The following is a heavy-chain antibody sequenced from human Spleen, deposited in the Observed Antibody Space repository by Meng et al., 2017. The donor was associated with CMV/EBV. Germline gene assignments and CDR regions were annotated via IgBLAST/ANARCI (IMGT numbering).Heavy chain of an antibody. CDR2: INPNTRGT. CDR1: GYTFDGYY. V-gene: IGHV1-2*02. D-gene: IGHD3-22*01. J-gene: IGHJ5*02. Sequence: ASVKVSCKASGYTFDGYYMHWVRQAPGQSLEWMGWINPNTRGTNYAQRFQGRVTMTRDTSITTASMELRRLRSDDTAVYYCARDPPPRPLYYDDSGYYPNHWGQGTLVTVSS. CDR3: ARDPPPRPLYYDDSGYYPNH.